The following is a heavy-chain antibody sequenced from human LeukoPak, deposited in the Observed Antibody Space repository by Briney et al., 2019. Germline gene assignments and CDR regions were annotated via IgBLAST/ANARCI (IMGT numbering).Heavy chain of an antibody. J-gene: IGHJ3*02. CDR3: ARGSSSWYERGAFDI. CDR2: IYHSGST. CDR1: GGSISSGGYY. V-gene: IGHV4-30-2*01. D-gene: IGHD6-13*01. Sequence: PSQTLSLTFTVSGGSISSGGYYWSWIRQPPGKGLEWIGYIYHSGSTYYNPSLKSRVTISVDTSKNQFSLKLSSVTAADTAVYYCARGSSSWYERGAFDIWGQGTMVTVSS.